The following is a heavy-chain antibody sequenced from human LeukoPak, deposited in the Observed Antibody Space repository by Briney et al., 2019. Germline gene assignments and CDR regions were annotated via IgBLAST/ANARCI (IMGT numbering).Heavy chain of an antibody. D-gene: IGHD3-3*01. V-gene: IGHV4-59*02. CDR3: ARGHRPSYYDFWSGYYGPYFFDY. CDR1: GDSVRSFH. J-gene: IGHJ4*02. Sequence: SETLSLTCTVSGDSVRSFHWSWIRQPPGKGLEWIGHMYYSGSTNYNPSLKSRVSMSVDTSKNQFSLKLSSVTAADTAVYYCARGHRPSYYDFWSGYYGPYFFDYWGQGTLVTVSS. CDR2: MYYSGST.